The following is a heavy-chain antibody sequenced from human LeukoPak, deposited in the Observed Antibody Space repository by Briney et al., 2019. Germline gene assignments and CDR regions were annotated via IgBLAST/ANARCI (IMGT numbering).Heavy chain of an antibody. Sequence: ASVKVSCKASGYTFSTYGINWVRQAPGQGLEWMGWISAYNGNTNYAQKLQGRVTVTTDTSTSTAYMELRSLRSDDTAVYYCARGYPYGFFDYWGQGTLVTVSS. J-gene: IGHJ4*02. CDR1: GYTFSTYG. CDR2: ISAYNGNT. D-gene: IGHD4-17*01. CDR3: ARGYPYGFFDY. V-gene: IGHV1-18*01.